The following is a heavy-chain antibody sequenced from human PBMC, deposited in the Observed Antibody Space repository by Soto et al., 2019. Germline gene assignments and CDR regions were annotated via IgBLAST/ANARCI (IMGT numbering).Heavy chain of an antibody. CDR3: ARVWFGELHTSSYYYYYGMDV. CDR1: GFTFSSYG. J-gene: IGHJ6*02. Sequence: PGGSLRLSCAASGFTFSSYGMHWVRQAPGKGLEWVAVIWYDGSNKYYADSVKGRFTISRDNSKNTLYLQMNSLRAEDTAVYYCARVWFGELHTSSYYYYYGMDVWGQGTTVTVSS. D-gene: IGHD3-10*01. V-gene: IGHV3-33*01. CDR2: IWYDGSNK.